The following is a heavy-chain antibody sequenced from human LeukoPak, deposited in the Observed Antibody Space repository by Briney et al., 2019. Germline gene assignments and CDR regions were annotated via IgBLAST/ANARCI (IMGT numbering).Heavy chain of an antibody. CDR3: ARFQYDFWSRGYYYYGMDV. V-gene: IGHV4-59*01. CDR1: GGSISSYY. J-gene: IGHJ6*02. D-gene: IGHD3-3*01. Sequence: SETLSLTCTVSGGSISSYYWSWIRQPPGKGLEWIGYIYYSGSTNYNPSLKSRVTISVDTSKNQFSLKLSSVTAADTAVYYCARFQYDFWSRGYYYYGMDVWAKGPRSPSP. CDR2: IYYSGST.